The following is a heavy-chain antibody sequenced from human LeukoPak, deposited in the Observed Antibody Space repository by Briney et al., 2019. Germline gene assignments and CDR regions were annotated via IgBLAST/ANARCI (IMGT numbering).Heavy chain of an antibody. V-gene: IGHV3-23*01. D-gene: IGHD6-6*01. J-gene: IGHJ4*02. CDR3: AKPRSSSGLAGDY. CDR1: GFTFSSYA. CDR2: ISGSGGST. Sequence: PGGSLRLSCAASGFTFSSYAMSWVRQAPGKGLEWVSAISGSGGSTYYADSVKGRFTISRDNSKNTLYQQMNSLRAADTAVYYCAKPRSSSGLAGDYWGQGTLVTVSS.